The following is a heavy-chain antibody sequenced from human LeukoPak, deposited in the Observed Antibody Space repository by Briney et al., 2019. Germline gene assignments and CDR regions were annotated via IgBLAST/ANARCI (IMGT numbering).Heavy chain of an antibody. J-gene: IGHJ1*01. CDR1: GGSISSSNW. D-gene: IGHD3-22*01. CDR3: ATSPLGSASDSSGYYYLYFQH. CDR2: IYHSGST. V-gene: IGHV4-4*02. Sequence: PSGTLSLTCAVSGGSISSSNWWSWVRQPPGKGLEWTGEIYHSGSTNYNPSLKSRVTISVDKSKNQFSLKLSSVTAADTAVYYCATSPLGSASDSSGYYYLYFQHWGQGTLVTVSS.